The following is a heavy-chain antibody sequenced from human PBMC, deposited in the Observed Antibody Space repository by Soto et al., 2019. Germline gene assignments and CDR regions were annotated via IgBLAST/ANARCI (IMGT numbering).Heavy chain of an antibody. CDR3: AREVYGGNVYFDF. V-gene: IGHV1-3*05. Sequence: QVQLVQSGAKEKKPGASVKVSCKASGYTFTSSGMQWVRQAPGQRLEWMGWINGGNGDTKYSQKFQDRVTITRDASASTAYMELSSLRFEDTAVYYCAREVYGGNVYFDFWGQGTLVTVSS. D-gene: IGHD4-17*01. CDR1: GYTFTSSG. J-gene: IGHJ4*02. CDR2: INGGNGDT.